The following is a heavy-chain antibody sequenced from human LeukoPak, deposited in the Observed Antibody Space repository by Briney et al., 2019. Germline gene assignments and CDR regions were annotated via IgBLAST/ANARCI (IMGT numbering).Heavy chain of an antibody. V-gene: IGHV3-30*02. CDR2: IRYDGSNK. CDR3: ASGYDSSVMLDY. J-gene: IGHJ4*02. Sequence: PGGSLRLSCAASGFTFSSYGMHWVRQAPGKGLEWVAFIRYDGSNKYYADSVKGRFTISRDNSKNTLYLQMNSLRAEDTAVYYCASGYDSSVMLDYWGQGTLVTVSS. CDR1: GFTFSSYG. D-gene: IGHD3-22*01.